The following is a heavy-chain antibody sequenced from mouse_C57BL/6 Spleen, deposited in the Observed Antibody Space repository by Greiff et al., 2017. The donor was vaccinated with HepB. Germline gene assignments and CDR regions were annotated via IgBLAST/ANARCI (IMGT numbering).Heavy chain of an antibody. CDR2: IWTGGGT. CDR1: GFSLTSYA. V-gene: IGHV2-9-1*01. CDR3: ARNFGYGSSYLFAY. Sequence: VQVVESGPGLVAPSQSLSITCTVSGFSLTSYAISWVRQPPGKGLEWLGVIWTGGGTNYNSALKSRLSISKDNSKSQVFLKMNSLQTDDTARYYCARNFGYGSSYLFAYWGQGTLVTVSA. D-gene: IGHD1-1*01. J-gene: IGHJ3*01.